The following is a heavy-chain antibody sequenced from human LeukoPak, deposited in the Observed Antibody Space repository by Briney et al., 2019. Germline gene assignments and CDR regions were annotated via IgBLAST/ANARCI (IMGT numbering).Heavy chain of an antibody. Sequence: QSGGSLRLSCAASGFTFTNYALHWVRQAPGKGLEWVAVISYDGTNKYYADSVKGRFTISRDNSKSTLSLQMNSLRAEDTALYYCARGFVLGAAKNYFDYWGQGALVTVSS. D-gene: IGHD2-21*02. CDR2: ISYDGTNK. CDR3: ARGFVLGAAKNYFDY. V-gene: IGHV3-30-3*01. J-gene: IGHJ4*02. CDR1: GFTFTNYA.